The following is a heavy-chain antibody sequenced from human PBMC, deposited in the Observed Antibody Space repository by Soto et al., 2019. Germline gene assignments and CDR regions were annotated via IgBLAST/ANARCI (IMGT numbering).Heavy chain of an antibody. D-gene: IGHD1-26*01. Sequence: PGESLKISCKGSGYSFTSYWISWVRQMPGKGLEWMGRIDPGDSDTRYSRSFQGQVTISAAKSISTAYLQWSSLKASDTAMYYCLTGGATTLDYWGQGTLVTVSS. CDR2: IDPGDSDT. J-gene: IGHJ4*02. CDR1: GYSFTSYW. CDR3: LTGGATTLDY. V-gene: IGHV5-51*01.